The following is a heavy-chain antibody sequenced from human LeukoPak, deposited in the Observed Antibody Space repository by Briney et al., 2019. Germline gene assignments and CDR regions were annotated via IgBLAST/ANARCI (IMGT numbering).Heavy chain of an antibody. V-gene: IGHV1-18*01. CDR2: ISAYNGNT. J-gene: IGHJ4*02. Sequence: EASVKVSCKASGYTFTSYGITWVRQAPGQGLEWMGWISAYNGNTNYAQQLQGRVTMTTDTSTSTAYMELWSLRSDDTAVYYCARVGGLDIVVVPALYFDYWGQGTLVTVSS. D-gene: IGHD2-2*03. CDR1: GYTFTSYG. CDR3: ARVGGLDIVVVPALYFDY.